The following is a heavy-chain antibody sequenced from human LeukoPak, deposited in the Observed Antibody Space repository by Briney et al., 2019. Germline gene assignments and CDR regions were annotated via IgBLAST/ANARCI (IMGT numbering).Heavy chain of an antibody. CDR3: ARGLGGASYYMDV. D-gene: IGHD3-16*01. V-gene: IGHV4-4*07. Sequence: PSETLSLTCSVSSGSISSFYWTWVRQSAWKGLEWIGRVDTSGSTHYNPSLKGRATISLDTSKYQFSLRLTSVTVADTAVYYCARGLGGASYYMDVWGKGTTVTVSS. CDR1: SGSISSFY. CDR2: VDTSGST. J-gene: IGHJ6*03.